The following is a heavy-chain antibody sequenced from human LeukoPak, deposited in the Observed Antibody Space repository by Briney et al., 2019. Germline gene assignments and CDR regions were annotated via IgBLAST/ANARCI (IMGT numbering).Heavy chain of an antibody. CDR1: GFTFSSYG. Sequence: GGSLRLSCAASGFTFSSYGMHWVRQAPGKGLEWVAFIRYDGSNKYYADSVKGRFTISRDNSKNTLYLQMNSLRAEDTAVYYCAKSGPKVVVPAAPDYWGQGTLVTVSS. D-gene: IGHD2-2*01. V-gene: IGHV3-30*02. J-gene: IGHJ4*02. CDR3: AKSGPKVVVPAAPDY. CDR2: IRYDGSNK.